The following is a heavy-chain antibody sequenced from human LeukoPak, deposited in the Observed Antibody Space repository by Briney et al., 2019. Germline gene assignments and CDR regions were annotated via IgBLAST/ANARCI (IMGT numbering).Heavy chain of an antibody. CDR3: ARRPYSDTSGRLSDV. J-gene: IGHJ6*02. Sequence: GGSLRLSCAASGFAFSSYNMNWVRQAPGKGLEWLSYIGSSGSPTHYADSVGGRFTISRDNAKNSLYLQMNSLRDEDTAVYFCARRPYSDTSGRLSDVWGQGTTVTVSS. V-gene: IGHV3-48*02. CDR1: GFAFSSYN. D-gene: IGHD3-22*01. CDR2: IGSSGSPT.